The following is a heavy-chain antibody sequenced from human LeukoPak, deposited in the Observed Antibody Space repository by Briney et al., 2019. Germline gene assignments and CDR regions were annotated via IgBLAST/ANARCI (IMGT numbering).Heavy chain of an antibody. V-gene: IGHV4-34*01. CDR3: ARVGYSYSINDWSRTGLGAYPTKYHYYMDV. Sequence: SETLSLTCAVYGGSFSDYSWSWICQPPGKGLEWIGEIYHIGGTKNNPYSMSRIIMSVDTSKNQFSLKVSSMTAADTAVYYCARVGYSYSINDWSRTGLGAYPTKYHYYMDVWGKGTTVTVSS. CDR2: IYHIGGT. D-gene: IGHD5-18*01. J-gene: IGHJ6*03. CDR1: GGSFSDYS.